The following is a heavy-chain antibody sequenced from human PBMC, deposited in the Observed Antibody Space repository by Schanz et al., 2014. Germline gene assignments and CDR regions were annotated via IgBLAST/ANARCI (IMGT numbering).Heavy chain of an antibody. D-gene: IGHD6-13*01. V-gene: IGHV1-46*01. CDR2: INPSGGST. CDR1: GYTFTNFF. Sequence: QVHLVQSGAEVHKPGASLKISCKASGYTFTNFFLHWVRQAPGQGLEWMATINPSGGSTSFAQKFQGRVTMTRATSTSTVNMELTSLRSEDTAVYYCARSGSSNWYCFDYWGQGTLVTVSS. CDR3: ARSGSSNWYCFDY. J-gene: IGHJ4*02.